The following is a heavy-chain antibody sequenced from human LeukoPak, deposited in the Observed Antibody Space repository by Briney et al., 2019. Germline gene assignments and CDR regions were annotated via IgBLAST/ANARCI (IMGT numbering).Heavy chain of an antibody. CDR1: GYTFTSYD. CDR3: ARGGNSPYYYYYYMDV. CDR2: MNPNSGNT. J-gene: IGHJ6*03. V-gene: IGHV1-8*01. Sequence: ASVKVSCKASGYTFTSYDINWVRQATGQGLEWMGWMNPNSGNTGYAQKFQGRVTMARNTSISTAYMELSSPRSEDTAVYYCARGGNSPYYYYYYMDVWGKGTTVTISS. D-gene: IGHD4-23*01.